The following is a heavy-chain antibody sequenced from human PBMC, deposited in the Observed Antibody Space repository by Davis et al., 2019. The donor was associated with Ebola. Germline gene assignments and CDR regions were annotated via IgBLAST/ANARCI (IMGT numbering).Heavy chain of an antibody. J-gene: IGHJ4*02. CDR2: ISYDGSNE. V-gene: IGHV3-30-3*01. CDR1: RFIFSRYA. CDR3: ARVQNYDFWSGLGY. D-gene: IGHD3-3*01. Sequence: PGGSLRLSCAASRFIFSRYAMHWVRQAPGKGLEWLAVISYDGSNEYYAVSMKGRFIVSRDNSKNTLSLQMNSLRGEDTAVYYCARVQNYDFWSGLGYWGQGVLVTVSS.